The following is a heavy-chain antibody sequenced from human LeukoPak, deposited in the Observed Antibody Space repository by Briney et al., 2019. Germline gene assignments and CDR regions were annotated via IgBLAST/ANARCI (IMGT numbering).Heavy chain of an antibody. Sequence: ASVKVSCKASGYTFTSCGISWVRQAPGQGLEWMGWISAYNGNTNYAQKLQGRVTMTTDTSTSTAYMELRSLRSDDTAVYYCARETYDFWSVLHFYYFDYWGQGTLVTVSS. CDR1: GYTFTSCG. CDR3: ARETYDFWSVLHFYYFDY. J-gene: IGHJ4*02. D-gene: IGHD3-3*01. CDR2: ISAYNGNT. V-gene: IGHV1-18*01.